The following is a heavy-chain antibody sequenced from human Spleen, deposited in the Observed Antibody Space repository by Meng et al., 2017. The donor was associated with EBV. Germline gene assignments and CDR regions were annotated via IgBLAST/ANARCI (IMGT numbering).Heavy chain of an antibody. V-gene: IGHV1-3*04. D-gene: IGHD2-8*02. CDR1: GYTFSGDA. Sequence: QVQLLKSGAEVKKPGASVNVSCKASGYTFSGDAMHWLRQAPGQRPEWIGWINTANGNTKYSQKFQGRVSITRDRSATTTNMELSSLTSEDTAVYYCATGGRPLWSHWGQGTLVTVSS. CDR2: INTANGNT. J-gene: IGHJ4*02. CDR3: ATGGRPLWSH.